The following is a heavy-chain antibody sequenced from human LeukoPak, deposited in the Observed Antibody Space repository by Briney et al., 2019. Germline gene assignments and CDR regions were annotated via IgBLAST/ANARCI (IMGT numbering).Heavy chain of an antibody. Sequence: ASVKVSCKVSGYTFTDYYMHWVQQAPGNGLEWMGLVDPEDGETIYAEKFQGRVTITADTSTDTAYMELSSLRSEDTAVYYCATATVTTGHEYFQHWGQGTLVTVSS. CDR3: ATATVTTGHEYFQH. V-gene: IGHV1-69-2*01. CDR2: VDPEDGET. D-gene: IGHD4-17*01. CDR1: GYTFTDYY. J-gene: IGHJ1*01.